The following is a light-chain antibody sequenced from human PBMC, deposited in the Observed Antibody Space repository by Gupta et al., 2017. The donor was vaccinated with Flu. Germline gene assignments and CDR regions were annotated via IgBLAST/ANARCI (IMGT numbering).Light chain of an antibody. CDR1: QIIDSQ. J-gene: IGKJ5*01. CDR3: QQRGDWPVT. V-gene: IGKV3-11*01. Sequence: VLTQSPATLSLSLGDRATLSCRASQIIDSQLVWYQHKPGQAPRLLINDASKRATGIPARFSGSGFGTDFTLTISSLEPEDFAIYYCQQRGDWPVTFGQGTRLEIK. CDR2: DAS.